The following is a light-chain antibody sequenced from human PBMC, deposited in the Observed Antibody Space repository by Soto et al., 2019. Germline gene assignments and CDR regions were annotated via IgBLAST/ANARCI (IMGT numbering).Light chain of an antibody. CDR3: QQYNNWPQT. CDR1: QSVSSSY. CDR2: GAS. Sequence: PGESFTLSCRASQSVSSSYLTWYQQKPGQAPRLLIYGASTRATGIPARISGSGSGTEFTLTITSLQSEDFAVYYCQQYNNWPQTFGQGTKVDIK. J-gene: IGKJ1*01. V-gene: IGKV3-15*01.